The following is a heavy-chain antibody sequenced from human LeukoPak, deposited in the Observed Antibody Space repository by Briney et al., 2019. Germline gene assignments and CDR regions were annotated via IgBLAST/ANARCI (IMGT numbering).Heavy chain of an antibody. CDR3: ARHEYSGSYYGLSWFDP. CDR1: GYSISSGNY. Sequence: PSETLSLTCAVSGYSISSGNYWGWIRPPPGKGLEWIGNILHSGSTYYNPSLKSRVTISVDTSKNQLSLKLSSLTAADTAVYYCARHEYSGSYYGLSWFDPWGQGTLVTVSS. V-gene: IGHV4-38-2*01. D-gene: IGHD1-26*01. J-gene: IGHJ5*02. CDR2: ILHSGST.